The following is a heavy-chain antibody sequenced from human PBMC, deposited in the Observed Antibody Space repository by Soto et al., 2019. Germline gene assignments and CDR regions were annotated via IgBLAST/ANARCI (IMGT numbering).Heavy chain of an antibody. V-gene: IGHV1-18*01. Sequence: ASVKVPCKASGYTFTSHGISWVRQAPGQGLEWMGWISAYNGNTNYAQKLQGRVTMTTDTSTSTAYMELRSLRSDDTAVYYCARLVAVAGNDYWGQGTLVTVSS. CDR3: ARLVAVAGNDY. D-gene: IGHD6-19*01. J-gene: IGHJ4*02. CDR2: ISAYNGNT. CDR1: GYTFTSHG.